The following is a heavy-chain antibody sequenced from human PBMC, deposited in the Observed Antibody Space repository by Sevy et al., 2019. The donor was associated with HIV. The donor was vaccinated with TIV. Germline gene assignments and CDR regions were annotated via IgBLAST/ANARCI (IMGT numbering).Heavy chain of an antibody. J-gene: IGHJ6*02. Sequence: GGSLRLSCSASGFTFTTYAMTWVRQAPGKGLEWVGTISDNSARTYYADSVKGRFTISRDNSKNTLYLQMNNLRAKDTAVYYCAKVTLSGGWGCYGMDDWGQGTLVTVSS. V-gene: IGHV3-23*01. D-gene: IGHD2-15*01. CDR2: ISDNSART. CDR1: GFTFTTYA. CDR3: AKVTLSGGWGCYGMDD.